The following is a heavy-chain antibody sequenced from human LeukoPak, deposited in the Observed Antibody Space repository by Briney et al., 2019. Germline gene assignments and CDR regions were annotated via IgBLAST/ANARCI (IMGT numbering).Heavy chain of an antibody. Sequence: GGSLRLSCAASGLSFSSFAMSWVRQGPARGLEWVSSIRGNDETFYADPVKGRFTLSSDSSRNTVYFQLNNLRVEDTAIYYCAKASWVSSTDAVRWGQGTLVTVSS. CDR3: AKASWVSSTDAVR. D-gene: IGHD3-16*01. J-gene: IGHJ4*02. CDR2: IRGNDET. V-gene: IGHV3-23*01. CDR1: GLSFSSFA.